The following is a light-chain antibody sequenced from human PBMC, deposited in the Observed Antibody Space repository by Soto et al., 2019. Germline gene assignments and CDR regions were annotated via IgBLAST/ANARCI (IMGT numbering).Light chain of an antibody. CDR1: SSNIGSAY. J-gene: IGLJ2*01. CDR3: AAWDDSLSGPVV. V-gene: IGLV1-47*01. Sequence: QSVLTQPPSVSGTPGQRVTISCSGSSSNIGSAYIYWYQQFPGTAPKLLMYRNDQPTSGVPDRFSGSKSGTSGSLAISGLRSEDEADYYCAAWDDSLSGPVVFGGGTKLTVL. CDR2: RND.